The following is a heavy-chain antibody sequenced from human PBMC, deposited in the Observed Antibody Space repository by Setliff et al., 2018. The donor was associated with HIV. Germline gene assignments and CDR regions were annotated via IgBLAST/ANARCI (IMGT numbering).Heavy chain of an antibody. D-gene: IGHD1-26*01. CDR1: GGSISSGYY. J-gene: IGHJ4*02. V-gene: IGHV4-38-2*02. CDR3: ARDKREVGATSY. CDR2: IYHSGST. Sequence: SETLSLTCTVSGGSISSGYYWGWIRQPPGKGLEWIGSIYHSGSTYYNPSLKSRVTITADKSTSTAYMELRSLRYEDTAIYYCARDKREVGATSYWGQGTLVTVSS.